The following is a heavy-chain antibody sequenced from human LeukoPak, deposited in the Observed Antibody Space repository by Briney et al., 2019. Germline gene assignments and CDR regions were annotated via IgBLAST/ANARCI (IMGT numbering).Heavy chain of an antibody. CDR2: IKQDGSEK. J-gene: IGHJ3*02. D-gene: IGHD5-12*01. CDR3: ARDSGYNAFDI. V-gene: IGHV3-7*01. Sequence: PGGSLRLSCAASGFTFSSYWMSWVRQAQGKGLEWVANIKQDGSEKYYVDSVKGRFTISRDNAKNSLYLQMNSLRDEDTAVYYCARDSGYNAFDIWGQGTMVSVSS. CDR1: GFTFSSYW.